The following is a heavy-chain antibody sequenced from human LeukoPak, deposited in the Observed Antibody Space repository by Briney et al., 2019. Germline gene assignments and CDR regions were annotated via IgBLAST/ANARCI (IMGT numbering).Heavy chain of an antibody. CDR2: ISSSSSTI. CDR1: GFTFSSYS. V-gene: IGHV3-48*04. CDR3: AKGGTPWSQEG. J-gene: IGHJ4*02. Sequence: PGGSLRLSCAASGFTFSSYSMNWVRQAPGKGLEWVSYISSSSSTIYYADSVKGRFTISRDNAKNSLYLQMNSLRAEDTAVYYCAKGGTPWSQEGWGQGTLVIVSS. D-gene: IGHD3-16*01.